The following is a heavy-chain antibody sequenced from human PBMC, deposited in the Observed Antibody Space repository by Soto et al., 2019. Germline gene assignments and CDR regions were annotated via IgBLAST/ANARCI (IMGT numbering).Heavy chain of an antibody. J-gene: IGHJ4*01. V-gene: IGHV4-34*01. CDR1: GGSFSGYY. Sequence: QVQLQQWGAGLLKPSETLSLTCAVYGGSFSGYYWTWIRQSPEKGLEWIGEVNHSGNTYYNPSLNTRVTIPVHTPKNRVSLKMRAVTAADTAVYYCARGIGYWMSFNFYSSRRLRFDPWGQGNLVSVSS. D-gene: IGHD2-15*01. CDR2: VNHSGNT. CDR3: ARGIGYWMSFNFYSSRRLRFDP.